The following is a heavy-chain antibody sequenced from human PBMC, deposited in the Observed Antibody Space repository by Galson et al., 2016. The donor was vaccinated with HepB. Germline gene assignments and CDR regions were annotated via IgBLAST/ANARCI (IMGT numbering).Heavy chain of an antibody. V-gene: IGHV4-4*02. J-gene: IGHJ3*02. CDR3: TSEVHSGTFHI. CDR2: IFHSGTT. Sequence: SETLSLTCAVSGASISGADWWSWVRQPPGKGLEWIGEIFHSGTTGYNPSLKSRVTLSVDKSRNHFSLKLTSVTAADTAVYYCTSEVHSGTFHIWGQGTMVTVSS. CDR1: GASISGADW. D-gene: IGHD1-1*01.